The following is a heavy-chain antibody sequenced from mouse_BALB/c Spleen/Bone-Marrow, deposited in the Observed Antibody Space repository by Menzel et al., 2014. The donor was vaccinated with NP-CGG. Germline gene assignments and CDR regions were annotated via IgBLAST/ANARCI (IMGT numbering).Heavy chain of an antibody. CDR2: FYPGDGDT. Sequence: VKLMESGAELARPGASVKLSCKASGYTFTSYWMQWVEQRPGQGLQWIGAFYPGDGDTRYTQRFKDKATLTADKSSSTAYMQLSSLASEDSAVYYCARAKRYGEMDYWGQGTSVTVSS. V-gene: IGHV1-87*01. CDR3: ARAKRYGEMDY. D-gene: IGHD2-14*01. CDR1: GYTFTSYW. J-gene: IGHJ4*01.